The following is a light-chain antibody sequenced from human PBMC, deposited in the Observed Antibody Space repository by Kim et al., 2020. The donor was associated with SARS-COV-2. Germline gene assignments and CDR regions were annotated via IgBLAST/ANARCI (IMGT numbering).Light chain of an antibody. CDR2: RNN. CDR1: SSNIGSNY. J-gene: IGLJ3*02. Sequence: QSVLTQSPSASGTPGQRVTISCSGSSSNIGSNYVYWYQQLPGTAPKLLIYRNNHRPSGVPDRFSGSKSGTSASLAISGLRSEDEADYYCAAWDDSLSGQWVFGGGTKLTVL. CDR3: AAWDDSLSGQWV. V-gene: IGLV1-47*01.